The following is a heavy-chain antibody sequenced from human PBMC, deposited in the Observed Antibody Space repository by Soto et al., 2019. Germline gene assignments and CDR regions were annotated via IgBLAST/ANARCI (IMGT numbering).Heavy chain of an antibody. J-gene: IGHJ4*02. D-gene: IGHD3-10*01. CDR2: ISGSGAST. V-gene: IGHV3-23*01. CDR3: AKDKGSLGSGSYGIFDH. CDR1: GFRFMSYA. Sequence: EVQLLGSGGGLVQPRGSLRISCAASGFRFMSYAMIWVRQAPGNGLECVSGISGSGASTFYADSLKGRFTISRDNSKNTLYLQMSSLRPEDTAIYYCAKDKGSLGSGSYGIFDHWGQGTLVTVSS.